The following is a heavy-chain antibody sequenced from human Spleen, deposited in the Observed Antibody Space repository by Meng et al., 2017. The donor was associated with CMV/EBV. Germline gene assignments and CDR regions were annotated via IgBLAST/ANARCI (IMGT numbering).Heavy chain of an antibody. J-gene: IGHJ5*02. CDR1: SGGSC. Sequence: SGGSCWSWIRQHPGKGLEWIGYIYYSGSTYYNPSLKSRVTISVDTSKNQFSLKLSSVTAADTAVYYCARAGYDYVWGSYRVNWFDPWGQGTLVTVSS. CDR2: IYYSGST. D-gene: IGHD3-16*02. CDR3: ARAGYDYVWGSYRVNWFDP. V-gene: IGHV4-31*02.